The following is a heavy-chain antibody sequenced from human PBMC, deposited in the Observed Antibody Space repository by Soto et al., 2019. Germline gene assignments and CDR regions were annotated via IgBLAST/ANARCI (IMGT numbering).Heavy chain of an antibody. Sequence: ASVKVSCKASGYTFTSYGISWVRQAPGQGLEWMGWISAYNGNTNYAQKLQGRVTMTTDTSTSTAYMELRSLRSDDTAVYYCASCRGRGGYDYFGCYYYGMDVWGQGTTVTVSS. V-gene: IGHV1-18*04. D-gene: IGHD5-12*01. CDR2: ISAYNGNT. CDR1: GYTFTSYG. CDR3: ASCRGRGGYDYFGCYYYGMDV. J-gene: IGHJ6*02.